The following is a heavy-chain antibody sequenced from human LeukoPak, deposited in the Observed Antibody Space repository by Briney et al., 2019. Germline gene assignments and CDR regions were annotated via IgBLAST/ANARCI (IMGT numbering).Heavy chain of an antibody. V-gene: IGHV1-18*01. D-gene: IGHD1-26*01. J-gene: IGHJ6*02. CDR3: ARDRWSGATGDYHYYYGMDV. CDR2: IGGYNGKT. CDR1: GYTFTSYG. Sequence: ASVKVSCKASGYTFTSYGISWVRQAPGQGLEWMGWIGGYNGKTKYVEKLQGRATMTTDTSTSTAYMELRSLRSDDTAVYYCARDRWSGATGDYHYYYGMDVWGQGTTVIVSS.